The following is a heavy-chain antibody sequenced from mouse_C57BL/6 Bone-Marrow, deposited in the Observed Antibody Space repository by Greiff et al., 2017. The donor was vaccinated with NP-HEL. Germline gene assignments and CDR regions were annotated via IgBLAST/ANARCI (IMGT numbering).Heavy chain of an antibody. CDR3: ASGRGLRRDY. D-gene: IGHD2-2*01. V-gene: IGHV1-59*01. Sequence: VKLQQPGAELVRPGTSVKLSCKASGYTFTSYWMHWVKQRPGQGLEWIGVIDPSDSYTNYNQKFKGKATLTVDTSSSTAYMQLSSLTSEDSAVYYCASGRGLRRDYWGQGTTLTVSS. CDR1: GYTFTSYW. CDR2: IDPSDSYT. J-gene: IGHJ2*01.